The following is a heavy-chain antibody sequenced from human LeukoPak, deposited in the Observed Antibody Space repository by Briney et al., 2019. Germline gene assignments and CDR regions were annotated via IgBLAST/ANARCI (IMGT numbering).Heavy chain of an antibody. CDR1: GYTFTSYY. V-gene: IGHV1-46*01. CDR2: INLSGGTT. CDR3: AREMATIKGDWFDP. D-gene: IGHD5-24*01. J-gene: IGHJ5*02. Sequence: ASVKVSCKASGYTFTSYYMHWVRQAPGQGLEWMGIINLSGGTTYYAQKFQGRVTMTNDMSTSTVYMELSSLRSEDTAVYYCAREMATIKGDWFDPWGQGTLVTVSS.